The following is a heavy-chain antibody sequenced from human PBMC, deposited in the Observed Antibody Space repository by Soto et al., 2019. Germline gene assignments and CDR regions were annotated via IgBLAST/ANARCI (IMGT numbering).Heavy chain of an antibody. CDR1: GATFSGYA. Sequence: QVQLVQSGAEVKKPGSSVKVSCKASGATFSGYAINWVRQAPGQGLEWLGRIVPIFETLNYAERFQGRVAITGDESTTTVYMELNNLTHEDTCVYYCVVMGNVAVSNPRSFDYWRQGTQVTVSS. D-gene: IGHD6-19*01. CDR3: VVMGNVAVSNPRSFDY. J-gene: IGHJ4*02. CDR2: IVPIFETL. V-gene: IGHV1-69*18.